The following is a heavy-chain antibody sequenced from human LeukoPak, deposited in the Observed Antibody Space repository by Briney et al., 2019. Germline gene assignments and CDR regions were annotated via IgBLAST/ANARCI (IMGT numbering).Heavy chain of an antibody. CDR3: ARALILGYCSGGSCYYRPYFDY. J-gene: IGHJ4*02. D-gene: IGHD2-15*01. CDR2: IYYSGST. V-gene: IGHV4-59*12. CDR1: GGSISSYY. Sequence: SETLSLTCTVSGGSISSYYWSWIRQPPGKGLEWIGYIYYSGSTNYNPSLKSRVTISVDTSKNQFSLKLSSVTAADTAVYYCARALILGYCSGGSCYYRPYFDYWGQGTLVTVSS.